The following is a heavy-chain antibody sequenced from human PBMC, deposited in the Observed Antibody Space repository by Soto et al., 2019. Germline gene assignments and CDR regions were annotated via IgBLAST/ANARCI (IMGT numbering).Heavy chain of an antibody. CDR1: GGTFSSYA. CDR2: IIPIFGTA. CDR3: AREAPEYQLLWGDWFDP. D-gene: IGHD2-2*01. V-gene: IGHV1-69*13. Sequence: SVKVSCKASGGTFSSYAISWVRQAPGQGLEWMGGIIPIFGTANYAQKFQGRVTITADESTSTAYMELSSLRSEDTAVYYCAREAPEYQLLWGDWFDPWGQRTLVTFSS. J-gene: IGHJ5*02.